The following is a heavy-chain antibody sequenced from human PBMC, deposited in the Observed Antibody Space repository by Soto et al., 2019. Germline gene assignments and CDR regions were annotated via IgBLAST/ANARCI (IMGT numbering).Heavy chain of an antibody. CDR2: IYYSGST. Sequence: PSETLSLTCTVSGGSISSYYWSWIRQPPGKGLEWIGYIYYSGSTNYNPSLKSRVTISVDTSKNQFSLKLSSVTAADTAVYYCASSLGYCSGGSCYFDYWGQGTLVTVSS. CDR3: ASSLGYCSGGSCYFDY. J-gene: IGHJ4*02. CDR1: GGSISSYY. D-gene: IGHD2-15*01. V-gene: IGHV4-59*01.